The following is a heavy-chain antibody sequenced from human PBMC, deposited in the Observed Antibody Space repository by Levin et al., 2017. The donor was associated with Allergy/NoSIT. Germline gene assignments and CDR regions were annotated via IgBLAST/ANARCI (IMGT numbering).Heavy chain of an antibody. V-gene: IGHV3-30*18. Sequence: PGESLKISCAASGFTFSSYGMHWVRQAPGKGLEWVAVISYDGSNKYYADSVKGRFTISRDNSKNTLYLQMNSLRAEDTAVYYCAKDFGTYYYGSGSTLTYYFDYWGQGTLVTVSS. D-gene: IGHD3-10*01. CDR1: GFTFSSYG. CDR3: AKDFGTYYYGSGSTLTYYFDY. J-gene: IGHJ4*02. CDR2: ISYDGSNK.